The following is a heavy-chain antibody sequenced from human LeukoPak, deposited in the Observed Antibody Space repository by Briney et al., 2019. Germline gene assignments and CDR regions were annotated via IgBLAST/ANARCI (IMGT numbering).Heavy chain of an antibody. V-gene: IGHV3-64*02. CDR2: ISSNGGST. J-gene: IGHJ4*02. CDR3: ARGPKGPYSSGWYSDY. CDR1: GFTFSSYA. D-gene: IGHD6-19*01. Sequence: PGGSLRLSCAASGFTFSSYAMHWVRQAPGQGLEYVSAISSNGGSTYYADSVKGRFTISRDNSKNTLYLQLGSLRAEDMAVYYCARGPKGPYSSGWYSDYWGQGTPATVSS.